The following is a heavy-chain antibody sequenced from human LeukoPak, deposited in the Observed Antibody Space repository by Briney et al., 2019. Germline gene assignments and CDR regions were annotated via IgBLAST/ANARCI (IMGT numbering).Heavy chain of an antibody. V-gene: IGHV5-51*01. D-gene: IGHD3-10*01. Sequence: GESLKISCKGSGYSFTNYWIGWVRQMPGKGLKWMGIIYPGDSDARYSPSFQGQVTISADKSISTAYLQWSSLKASDTAMYYCARLYYGSGSQGAYYYYMDVWGKGTTVTVSS. J-gene: IGHJ6*03. CDR3: ARLYYGSGSQGAYYYYMDV. CDR1: GYSFTNYW. CDR2: IYPGDSDA.